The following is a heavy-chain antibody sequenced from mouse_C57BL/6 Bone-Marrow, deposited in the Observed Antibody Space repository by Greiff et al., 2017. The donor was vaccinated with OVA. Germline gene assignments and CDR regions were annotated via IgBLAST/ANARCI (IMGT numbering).Heavy chain of an antibody. CDR3: ARRDDGYCFEY. CDR2: IYPSDSET. V-gene: IGHV1-61*01. J-gene: IGHJ2*01. D-gene: IGHD2-3*01. CDR1: GYTFTSYW. Sequence: QVQLQQPGAELVRPGSSVKLSCKASGYTFTSYWMDWVKQRPGQGLEWIGNIYPSDSETHYNQKFKDKATLTVDKSSSTAYMRLSSLTSEDSAVYYCARRDDGYCFEYWGQGTTLTVST.